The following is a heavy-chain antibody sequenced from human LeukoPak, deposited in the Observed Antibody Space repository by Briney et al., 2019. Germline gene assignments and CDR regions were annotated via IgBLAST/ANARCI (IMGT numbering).Heavy chain of an antibody. J-gene: IGHJ4*02. V-gene: IGHV3-7*05. Sequence: QPGGSLRLSCAASRFTFSLYWMTWVPQAPGKGLEWVGRINPDGNEKTYVDSVKGRFTISRDNAKNTLYLQMNSLRAEDTAVYYCAGGLLEWLYLYYWGQGTLVTVSS. CDR1: RFTFSLYW. CDR2: INPDGNEK. CDR3: AGGLLEWLYLYY. D-gene: IGHD3-3*01.